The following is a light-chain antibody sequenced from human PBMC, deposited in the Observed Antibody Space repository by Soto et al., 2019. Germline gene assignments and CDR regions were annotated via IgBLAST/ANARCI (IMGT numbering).Light chain of an antibody. V-gene: IGKV3-20*01. J-gene: IGKJ1*01. Sequence: EIVLTQSPGTLSLSPGETATLSCRASQSLTSSYLARYQQRPGQAPSLLIYGVSSRATGIPDRFSGSGSGTDFTLTITRLEPEDFAVYYCQHYGYSLWTFGQGTKVEIK. CDR1: QSLTSSY. CDR3: QHYGYSLWT. CDR2: GVS.